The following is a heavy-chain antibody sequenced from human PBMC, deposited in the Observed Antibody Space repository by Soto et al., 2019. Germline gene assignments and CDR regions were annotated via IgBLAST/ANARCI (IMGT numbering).Heavy chain of an antibody. CDR1: GGSISSGGYS. CDR3: ARSMITFGGVIVTPLGY. J-gene: IGHJ4*02. D-gene: IGHD3-16*02. CDR2: IYHSGST. Sequence: QLQLQESGSGLVKPSQTLSLTCAVSGGSISSGGYSWSWIRQPPGKGLEWIGYIYHSGSTYYNPSLKSRVTISVDRSKNQFSLKLSSVTAADTAGYYCARSMITFGGVIVTPLGYWGQGTLVTVSS. V-gene: IGHV4-30-2*01.